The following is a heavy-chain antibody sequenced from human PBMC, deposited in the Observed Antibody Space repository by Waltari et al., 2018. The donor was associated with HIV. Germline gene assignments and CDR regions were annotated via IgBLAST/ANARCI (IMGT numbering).Heavy chain of an antibody. Sequence: EVQLVESGGGLIQPGGSLRLSCAASGFTVSSNYMSWVRQAPGKGVGGGAVMYSGGSKDYADSVRGRFTSSRDNSRNTLYLQMNSLRAEDTAVYYCARDAVVGAYSGMDVWGQGTTVTVSS. V-gene: IGHV3-53*01. J-gene: IGHJ6*02. CDR2: MYSGGSK. CDR3: ARDAVVGAYSGMDV. CDR1: GFTVSSNY. D-gene: IGHD2-15*01.